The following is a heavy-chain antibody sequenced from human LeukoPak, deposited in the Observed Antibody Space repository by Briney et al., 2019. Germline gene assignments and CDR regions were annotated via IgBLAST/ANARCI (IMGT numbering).Heavy chain of an antibody. CDR2: IKQDGSEK. Sequence: PGGSLRLSCAASGFTFSSYWMSWVRLAPGQGLEWVANIKQDGSEKYYVDSVKGRFTISRDNAKNSLYLQMNRLRDEDTAVYYCARVYGSGTYYPYRMDVWGQGTTVTVSS. CDR1: GFTFSSYW. J-gene: IGHJ6*02. D-gene: IGHD3-10*01. V-gene: IGHV3-7*04. CDR3: ARVYGSGTYYPYRMDV.